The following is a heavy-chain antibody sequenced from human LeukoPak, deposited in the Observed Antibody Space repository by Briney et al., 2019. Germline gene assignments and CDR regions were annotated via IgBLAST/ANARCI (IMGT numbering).Heavy chain of an antibody. J-gene: IGHJ4*02. D-gene: IGHD2-2*01. Sequence: ASVKVSCKASGYTFTSYGISWVRQAPGQGLEWMGWISAYNGNTNYAQKLQGRVTMTTDTSTSTAYMELRSLISDDTAVYYCARDRGREVVVVPAAMWDYWGQGTLVTVSS. CDR3: ARDRGREVVVVPAAMWDY. V-gene: IGHV1-18*01. CDR1: GYTFTSYG. CDR2: ISAYNGNT.